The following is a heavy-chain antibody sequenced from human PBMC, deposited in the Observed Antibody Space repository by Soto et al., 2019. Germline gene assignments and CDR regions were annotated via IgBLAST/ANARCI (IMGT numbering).Heavy chain of an antibody. CDR3: AKDLLRFLEWLVGWFDT. CDR1: GFTFSSYG. V-gene: IGHV3-30*18. J-gene: IGHJ5*02. CDR2: ISYDGSNK. D-gene: IGHD3-3*01. Sequence: PGGSLRLSCAASGFTFSSYGMHWVRQAPGKGLEWVAVISYDGSNKYYADSVKGRFTISRDNSKNTLYLQMNSLRAEDTAVYYCAKDLLRFLEWLVGWFDTWGQGTLVTVSS.